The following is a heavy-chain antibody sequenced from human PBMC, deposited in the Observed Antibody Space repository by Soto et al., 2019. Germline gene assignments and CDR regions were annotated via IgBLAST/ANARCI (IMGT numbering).Heavy chain of an antibody. D-gene: IGHD6-13*01. J-gene: IGHJ6*02. CDR1: GGSVSSNSAA. CDR3: ARDRVAAAHILNYGMDV. Sequence: SQTLSRTCALSGGSVSSNSAAWNWIRQSPSRGLEWLGRTYYRSKWYNDYAVSVKSRITINPDTSKNQFSLQLNSVTPGDTAVYYCARDRVAAAHILNYGMDVWGQGTTVTVSS. V-gene: IGHV6-1*01. CDR2: TYYRSKWYN.